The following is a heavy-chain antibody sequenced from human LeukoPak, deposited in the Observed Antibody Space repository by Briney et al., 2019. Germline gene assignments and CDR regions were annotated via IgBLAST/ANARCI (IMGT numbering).Heavy chain of an antibody. J-gene: IGHJ4*02. CDR2: INPNSGGT. V-gene: IGHV1-2*02. CDR3: ALLSLRFSHWPPAFDY. D-gene: IGHD3-3*01. Sequence: ASVKVSCKASGYTFTGYYMHWVRQAPGQGLEWMGWINPNSGGTNYAQKFQGRVTMTRDTSISTAYMELSRLRSDDTAVYYCALLSLRFSHWPPAFDYWGQGTLVTVSS. CDR1: GYTFTGYY.